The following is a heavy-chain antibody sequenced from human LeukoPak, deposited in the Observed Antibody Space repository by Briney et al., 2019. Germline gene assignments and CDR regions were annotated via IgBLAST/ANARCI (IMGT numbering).Heavy chain of an antibody. D-gene: IGHD2-15*01. CDR1: GFTFSTYA. CDR3: AKASVGHCSGAFCYPFDS. CDR2: ISGDNPGT. Sequence: TGGSLRLSCAASGFTFSTYAMSWVRQTPGKGLEWVAAISGDNPGTYHATSVRGRFSISRDNSKNTLHLQMNGLKAEDAAIYYCAKASVGHCSGAFCYPFDSWGQGTLVIASS. V-gene: IGHV3-23*01. J-gene: IGHJ4*02.